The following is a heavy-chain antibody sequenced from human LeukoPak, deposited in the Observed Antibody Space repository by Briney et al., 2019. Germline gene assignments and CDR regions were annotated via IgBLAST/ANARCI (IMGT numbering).Heavy chain of an antibody. J-gene: IGHJ6*03. CDR3: ARDKTGYSYGYYYYYMDV. D-gene: IGHD5-18*01. CDR2: ISAYNGNT. Sequence: ASVKVSCKASGGTFSSYAISWVRQAPGQGLEWMGWISAYNGNTNYAQKLQGRVTMTTDTSTSTAYMELRSLRSDDTAVYYCARDKTGYSYGYYYYYMDVWGEGTTVTVSS. CDR1: GGTFSSYA. V-gene: IGHV1-18*01.